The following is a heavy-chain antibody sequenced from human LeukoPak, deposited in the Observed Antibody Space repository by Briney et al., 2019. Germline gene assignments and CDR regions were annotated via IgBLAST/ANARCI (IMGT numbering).Heavy chain of an antibody. J-gene: IGHJ4*02. CDR3: AREGASYGNHYFDY. CDR1: GFTFSSYS. D-gene: IGHD5-18*01. V-gene: IGHV3-48*01. CDR2: ISRSSSTI. Sequence: GGSLRLSCAASGFTFSSYSMNWVRQAPGKGLEWVSYISRSSSTIYYADSVKGRFTISRDNAKNSLYLQMNSLRAEDTAVYYCAREGASYGNHYFDYWGQGTLVTVSS.